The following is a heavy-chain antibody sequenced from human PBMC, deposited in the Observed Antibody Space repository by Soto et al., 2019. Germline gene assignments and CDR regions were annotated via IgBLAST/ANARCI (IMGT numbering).Heavy chain of an antibody. CDR2: IYPGDSDT. J-gene: IGHJ4*01. D-gene: IGHD1-20*01. V-gene: IGHV5-51*01. CDR1: GESYCNYW. Sequence: VASLTLSCKGPGESYCNYWIGRVRQMPGKCLEWMGIIYPGDSDTRYSPSFQGQVTISVDNSINTALLQWSSLKASDSAMYYCARSRITGGKWTFGYRGQRILLT. CDR3: ARSRITGGKWTFGY.